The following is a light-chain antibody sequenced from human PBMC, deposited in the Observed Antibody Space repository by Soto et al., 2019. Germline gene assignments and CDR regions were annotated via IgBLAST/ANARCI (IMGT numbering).Light chain of an antibody. V-gene: IGKV3D-15*01. J-gene: IGKJ1*01. CDR3: QQFYSTWT. CDR1: QSVGSN. Sequence: ERVMTQSPATLSVSPGERATLSCRASQSVGSNLAWYQQKPGQAPRLLIYDASNRATGIPARFSGSGSGTDFTLTISSLQAEDVAVYYCQQFYSTWTFGQGTKVDIK. CDR2: DAS.